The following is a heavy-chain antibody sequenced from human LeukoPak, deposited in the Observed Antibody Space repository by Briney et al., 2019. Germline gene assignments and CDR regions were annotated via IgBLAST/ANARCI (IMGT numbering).Heavy chain of an antibody. V-gene: IGHV3-11*05. D-gene: IGHD2-2*02. CDR1: GLTFSDYY. Sequence: PGGSLRLSCAASGLTFSDYYMSWIRQAPGKGLEWVSYISSSSSYTNYADSVKGRFTISRDNAKNSLYLQMNSLRAEDTAVYYCARGQLKYCSSTSCYTGAFDIWGQGTMVTVSS. CDR3: ARGQLKYCSSTSCYTGAFDI. CDR2: ISSSSSYT. J-gene: IGHJ3*02.